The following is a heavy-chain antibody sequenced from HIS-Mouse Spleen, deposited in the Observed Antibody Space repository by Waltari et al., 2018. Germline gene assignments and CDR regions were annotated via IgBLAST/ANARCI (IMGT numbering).Heavy chain of an antibody. CDR1: GFPFRSYA. CDR2: ISYDGSNK. J-gene: IGHJ4*02. Sequence: QVQLVESGGGVVQPGRSLGLSCAASGFPFRSYAMHWVRQAPGTGLEWVAVISYDGSNKYYADSVKGRFTISRDNSKNTLYLQMNSLRAEDTAVYYCARGFVDTAMVDYWGQGTLVTVSS. CDR3: ARGFVDTAMVDY. V-gene: IGHV3-30-3*01. D-gene: IGHD5-18*01.